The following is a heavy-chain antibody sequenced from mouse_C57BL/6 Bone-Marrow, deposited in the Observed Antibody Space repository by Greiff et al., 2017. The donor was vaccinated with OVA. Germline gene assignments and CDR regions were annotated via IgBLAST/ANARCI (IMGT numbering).Heavy chain of an antibody. V-gene: IGHV1-81*01. CDR1: GYTFTSYG. J-gene: IGHJ3*01. CDR2: IYPRSGNT. D-gene: IGHD3-2*02. Sequence: VQLQQSGAELARPGASVKLSCKASGYTFTSYGISWVKQRTGQGLEWIGEIYPRSGNTYYNEKFKGKATLTADKSSSTAYMELRSLTSEDSAVYFCARVGAAQARFAYWGQGTLVTVSA. CDR3: ARVGAAQARFAY.